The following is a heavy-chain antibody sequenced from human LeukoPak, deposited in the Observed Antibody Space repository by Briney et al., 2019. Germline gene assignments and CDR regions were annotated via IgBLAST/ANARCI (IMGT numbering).Heavy chain of an antibody. Sequence: ASVKVSCKASGYTFTGYYMHWVRQAPGQGLEWMGRINPNSGGTNYAQKFQGRVTMTRDTSISTAYMELSRLRSDDTAVYYCARGTDSSSSGDYWGQGTLVTVSS. V-gene: IGHV1-2*06. CDR1: GYTFTGYY. J-gene: IGHJ4*02. D-gene: IGHD6-6*01. CDR2: INPNSGGT. CDR3: ARGTDSSSSGDY.